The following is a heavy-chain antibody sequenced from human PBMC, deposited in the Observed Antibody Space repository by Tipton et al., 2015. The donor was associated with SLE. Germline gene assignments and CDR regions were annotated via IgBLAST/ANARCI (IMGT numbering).Heavy chain of an antibody. Sequence: TLSLTCTVSGGSISSHYWSWIRQPPGKRLEWIGHVHSSGSTFYNPSLKSRVSISMDTSKNQVSLRRTSVTAADAAVYYCAASGYDFLSGFDPWGQGTPVTVSS. CDR1: GGSISSHY. V-gene: IGHV4-59*11. D-gene: IGHD3-3*01. J-gene: IGHJ5*02. CDR3: AASGYDFLSGFDP. CDR2: VHSSGST.